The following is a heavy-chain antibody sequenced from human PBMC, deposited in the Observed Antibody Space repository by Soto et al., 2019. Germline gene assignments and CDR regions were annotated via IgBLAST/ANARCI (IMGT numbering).Heavy chain of an antibody. V-gene: IGHV3-23*01. CDR2: ISYSGGST. D-gene: IGHD1-7*01. Sequence: PGGSLRLSCAASGFTFSSYAMSWVRQAPGKGLEWVSAISYSGGSTYYADSVKGRFTISRDNSKNTLYLQMNSLRAEDTAVYYCARKEGFNWNYAWLDPWGQGTLVTVSS. CDR3: ARKEGFNWNYAWLDP. J-gene: IGHJ5*02. CDR1: GFTFSSYA.